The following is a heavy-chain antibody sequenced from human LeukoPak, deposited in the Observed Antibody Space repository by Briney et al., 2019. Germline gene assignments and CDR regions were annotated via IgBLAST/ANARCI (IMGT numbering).Heavy chain of an antibody. D-gene: IGHD6-19*01. CDR1: GFIFSNAW. V-gene: IGHV3-15*01. CDR2: IKSKTDGGTK. Sequence: GGSLRLSCAASGFIFSNAWLSWVRQAPGKGLEWVGRIKSKTDGGTKDYGAFVKGRFTISRDDSKNMVFLQMNGLKTEDAAVYYCTTVGIAVAGTGGWGQGTPVTVSS. J-gene: IGHJ4*02. CDR3: TTVGIAVAGTGG.